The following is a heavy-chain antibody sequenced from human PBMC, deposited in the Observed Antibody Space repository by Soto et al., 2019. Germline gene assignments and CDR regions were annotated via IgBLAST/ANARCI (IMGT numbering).Heavy chain of an antibody. CDR1: GFDFSNFG. CDR3: ARDYARGWCQF. J-gene: IGHJ4*02. D-gene: IGHD2-8*02. V-gene: IGHV3-30*03. Sequence: QVKLVESGGGVVQPGTSLRLSCTASGFDFSNFGIQWVRQTPGKGLEWVALISFDGDKYYVDSVKGRFTISRDNPTNTVYLQMNRLRPEDTGVYYCARDYARGWCQFWGQGTLVTVSS. CDR2: ISFDGDK.